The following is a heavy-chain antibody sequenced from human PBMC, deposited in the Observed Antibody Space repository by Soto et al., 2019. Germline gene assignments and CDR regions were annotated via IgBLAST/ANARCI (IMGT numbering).Heavy chain of an antibody. J-gene: IGHJ6*02. CDR2: IGTAGDP. Sequence: PVGSLRLSCAASGFTFSSYDMHWVRQATGKGLEWVSAIGTAGDPYYPGSVKGRFTISRENAKNSLYLQMNSLRAGDTAVYYCARGMGGSYGGYYYYYGMDVWGQGTTVTVSS. V-gene: IGHV3-13*05. CDR1: GFTFSSYD. CDR3: ARGMGGSYGGYYYYYGMDV. D-gene: IGHD1-26*01.